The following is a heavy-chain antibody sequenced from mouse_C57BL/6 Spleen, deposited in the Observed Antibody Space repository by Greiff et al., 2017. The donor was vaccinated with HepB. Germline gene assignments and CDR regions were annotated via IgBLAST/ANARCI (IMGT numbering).Heavy chain of an antibody. CDR2: IDPSDSYT. CDR1: GYTFTSYW. CDR3: ARDYVDY. V-gene: IGHV1-59*01. Sequence: QVQLQQPGAELVRPGTSVKLSCKASGYTFTSYWMHWVKQRPGQGLEWIGVIDPSDSYTNYNQKFKGKATLTVDTSSSTAYMQLSSLTSEDSAVYYCARDYVDYWGQGTTLTVSS. J-gene: IGHJ2*01.